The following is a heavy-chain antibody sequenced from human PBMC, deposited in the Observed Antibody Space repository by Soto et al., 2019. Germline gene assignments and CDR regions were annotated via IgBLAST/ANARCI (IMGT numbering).Heavy chain of an antibody. D-gene: IGHD3-10*01. CDR2: ISGSGGST. Sequence: QPGGSLRLSCAASGFTFSSYAMSWVGQAPGKGLEWVSAISGSGGSTYYADSVKGRFTISRDNSKNTLYLQMNSLRAEDTAVYYCAKVVPLRGSYYYGMDVWGQGTTVTVSS. J-gene: IGHJ6*02. V-gene: IGHV3-23*01. CDR3: AKVVPLRGSYYYGMDV. CDR1: GFTFSSYA.